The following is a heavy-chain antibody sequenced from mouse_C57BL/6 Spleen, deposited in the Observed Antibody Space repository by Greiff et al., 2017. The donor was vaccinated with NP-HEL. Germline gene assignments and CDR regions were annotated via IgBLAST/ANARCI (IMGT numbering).Heavy chain of an antibody. J-gene: IGHJ3*01. CDR3: AREGAYGSSSFAY. Sequence: VQLQQPGAELVKPGASVKLSCKASGYTFTSYWMQWVKQRPGQGLEWIGEIDPSDSYTNYNQKFKGKATLTVDTSSSTAYMQLSSLTSEDSAVYYCAREGAYGSSSFAYWGQGTLVTVSA. V-gene: IGHV1-50*01. CDR2: IDPSDSYT. D-gene: IGHD1-1*01. CDR1: GYTFTSYW.